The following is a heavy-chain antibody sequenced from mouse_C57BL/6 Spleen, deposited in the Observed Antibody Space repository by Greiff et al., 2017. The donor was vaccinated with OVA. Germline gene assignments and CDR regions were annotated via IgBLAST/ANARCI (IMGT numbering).Heavy chain of an antibody. D-gene: IGHD2-4*01. CDR2: IYPRSGNT. J-gene: IGHJ3*01. CDR3: ARLEIDYDDDEEAWFAY. Sequence: QVQLKESGAELARPGASVKLSCKASGYTFTSYGISWVKQRTGQGLEWIGEIYPRSGNTYYNEKFKGKATLTADKSSSTAYMELRSLTSEDSAVYFCARLEIDYDDDEEAWFAYWGQGTLVTVSA. CDR1: GYTFTSYG. V-gene: IGHV1-81*01.